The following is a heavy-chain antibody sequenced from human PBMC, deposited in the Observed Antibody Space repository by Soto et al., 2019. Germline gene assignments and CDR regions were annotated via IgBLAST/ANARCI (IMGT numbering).Heavy chain of an antibody. CDR3: ARDVDDFWSGYYTPPSLYNWFDP. Sequence: QVQLVQSGAEVKKPGASVKVSCKASGYTFTSYSISWVRQAPGQGLEWMGWISPYNGNTNYAQEFQGRVTMTTDTSTNTXXFXRXXLRSDDTAVYYCARDVDDFWSGYYTPPSLYNWFDPWGQGTLVTVSS. CDR1: GYTFTSYS. J-gene: IGHJ5*02. D-gene: IGHD3-3*01. V-gene: IGHV1-18*01. CDR2: ISPYNGNT.